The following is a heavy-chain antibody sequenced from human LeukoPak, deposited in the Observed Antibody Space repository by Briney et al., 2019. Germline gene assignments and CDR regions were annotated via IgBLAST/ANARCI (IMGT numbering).Heavy chain of an antibody. CDR2: INTNTGNP. Sequence: ASVKVSCKASGYTFTSYAMNWVRQAPGQGLEWMGWINTNTGNPTYAQGFTGRFVFSLDTSVSTAYLQINNLKAEDTAVYYCARDFNMVRGVMNWFDPWGQGTLVTVSS. V-gene: IGHV7-4-1*02. J-gene: IGHJ5*02. D-gene: IGHD3-10*01. CDR1: GYTFTSYA. CDR3: ARDFNMVRGVMNWFDP.